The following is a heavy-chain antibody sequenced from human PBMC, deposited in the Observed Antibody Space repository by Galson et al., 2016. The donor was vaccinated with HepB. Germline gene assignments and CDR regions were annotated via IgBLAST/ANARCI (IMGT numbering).Heavy chain of an antibody. Sequence: SLRLSCAASGLTFSSYSMNWVRQAPGKGLEWVSFISSSSRFIFYADSVKGRFTISRDNSKNTGYLQMNSLRAEDTAVYYRAKEEYDHGDSPSPYDFWGQGTLVTVSS. CDR2: ISSSSRFI. CDR3: AKEEYDHGDSPSPYDF. V-gene: IGHV3-21*04. J-gene: IGHJ4*02. CDR1: GLTFSSYS. D-gene: IGHD3-16*01.